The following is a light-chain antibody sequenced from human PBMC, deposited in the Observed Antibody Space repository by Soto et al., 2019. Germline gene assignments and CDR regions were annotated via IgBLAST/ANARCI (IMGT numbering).Light chain of an antibody. J-gene: IGLJ1*01. V-gene: IGLV2-11*01. Sequence: SVLTRPRSVSGSPGQSVTISCTGTSSDVGAYNYVSWYQQHPGKAPKLMTYDVSKRPSGVPDRFSGSKSGNTASLTISGLQAEDEADYYCCSYADNYSYVFGTGTKVTVL. CDR1: SSDVGAYNY. CDR3: CSYADNYSYV. CDR2: DVS.